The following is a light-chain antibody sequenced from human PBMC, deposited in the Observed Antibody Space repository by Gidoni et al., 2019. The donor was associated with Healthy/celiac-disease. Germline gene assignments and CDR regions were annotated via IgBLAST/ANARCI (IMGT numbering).Light chain of an antibody. CDR2: AAS. V-gene: IGKV1-9*01. CDR1: QGISSY. Sequence: DTQWTQSPSFLSASVGDRVTITCRASQGISSYLAWYQQKPGKAPKLLIYAASTLQSGVPSRFSGSGSGTEFTLTISSLQPEDFATYYCQQLNSYPLTFGGETKVEIK. J-gene: IGKJ4*01. CDR3: QQLNSYPLT.